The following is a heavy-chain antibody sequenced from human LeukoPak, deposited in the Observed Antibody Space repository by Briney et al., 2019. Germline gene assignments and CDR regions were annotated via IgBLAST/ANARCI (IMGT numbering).Heavy chain of an antibody. V-gene: IGHV3-9*01. Sequence: GGSLRLSCAASGFTFDDYAMHWVRQASGKGLEWVSGISWNSGSIGYADSVKGRFTISRDNAKNSLYLQMNSLRAEDTALYYCAKDADRSSFGSVWGQGTLVTVSS. D-gene: IGHD6-13*01. CDR1: GFTFDDYA. CDR3: AKDADRSSFGSV. J-gene: IGHJ4*02. CDR2: ISWNSGSI.